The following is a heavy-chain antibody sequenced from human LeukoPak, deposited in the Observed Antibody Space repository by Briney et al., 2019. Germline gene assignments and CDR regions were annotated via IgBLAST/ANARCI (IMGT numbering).Heavy chain of an antibody. D-gene: IGHD3-3*01. J-gene: IGHJ4*02. CDR2: ISSSSNVI. CDR3: ARGDPIYDFWSGGDY. CDR1: GFTFNSYA. Sequence: GGSLRLSCAASGFTFNSYAFNWVRQAPGKGLEWVSYISSSSNVIYYTDSVKGRFTISRDNARYLLSLQMNSLRAEDTAVYYCARGDPIYDFWSGGDYWGQGSLVTVSS. V-gene: IGHV3-48*01.